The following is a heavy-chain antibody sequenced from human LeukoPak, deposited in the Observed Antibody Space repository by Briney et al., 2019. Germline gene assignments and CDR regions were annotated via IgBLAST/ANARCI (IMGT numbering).Heavy chain of an antibody. V-gene: IGHV3-21*01. CDR3: ARGIAARVFDY. Sequence: PSETLSLTCTVSGGSISSISYYWVWIRQPPGKGLEWVSSISSSSSYIYYADSVKGRFTISRDNAKNSLYLQMNSLRAEDTAVYYCARGIAARVFDYWGQGTLVTVSS. CDR2: ISSSSSYI. D-gene: IGHD6-13*01. J-gene: IGHJ4*02. CDR1: GGSISSISYY.